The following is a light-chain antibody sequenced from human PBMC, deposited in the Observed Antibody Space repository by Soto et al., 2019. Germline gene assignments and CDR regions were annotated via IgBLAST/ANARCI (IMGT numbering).Light chain of an antibody. CDR2: TND. CDR3: AAWVDSLNVL. Sequence: QSALTQPPSASGTPGQRVTISCSGSSSNIGSKTVNWYQQLPGTAPKLLIYTNDRRPSGVPDRFSASKSGTSASLAISGLQSEDEADYFCAAWVDSLNVLFGGGTKLTV. J-gene: IGLJ2*01. V-gene: IGLV1-44*01. CDR1: SSNIGSKT.